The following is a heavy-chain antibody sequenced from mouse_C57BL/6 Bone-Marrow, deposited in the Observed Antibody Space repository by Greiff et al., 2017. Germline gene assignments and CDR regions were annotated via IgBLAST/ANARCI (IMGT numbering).Heavy chain of an antibody. Sequence: QVQLQQSGAELARPGASVKLSCKASGYTFTSYGISWVKQRTGQGLEWIGEIYPRSGNTYYNEKFKGKATLTADKSSSTAYMELRSLTSEDSAVYFCARWEKGAYWGQGTLVTVSA. V-gene: IGHV1-81*01. D-gene: IGHD4-1*01. J-gene: IGHJ3*01. CDR2: IYPRSGNT. CDR1: GYTFTSYG. CDR3: ARWEKGAY.